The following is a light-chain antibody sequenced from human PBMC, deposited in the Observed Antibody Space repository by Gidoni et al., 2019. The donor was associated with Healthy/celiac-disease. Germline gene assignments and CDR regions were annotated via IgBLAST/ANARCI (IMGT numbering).Light chain of an antibody. CDR2: LGS. J-gene: IGKJ1*01. V-gene: IGKV2-28*01. Sequence: DIVRTQSPLSLTVTPGEPASISCRSSQSLLHSNGYNYLDWYLQKPGQSPQLLIYLGSNRASGVPDRFSGSGSGTDFTLKISRVEAEDVGVYYCMQALQTPWTFGQGTKVEIK. CDR3: MQALQTPWT. CDR1: QSLLHSNGYNY.